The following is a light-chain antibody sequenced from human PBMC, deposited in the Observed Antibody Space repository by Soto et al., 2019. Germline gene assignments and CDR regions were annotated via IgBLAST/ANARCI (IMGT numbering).Light chain of an antibody. CDR2: WTS. CDR1: QPILYRPNNENA. V-gene: IGKV4-1*01. Sequence: DIVMTQSPDSLAVSLGERATINCKSSQPILYRPNNENALVWYQQKPGQPPKLLISWTSTRECRVPDRFSGSGSGTDFTLTISSLHAEDVAVYYCQQFYTTPAFGQGTRLEIK. J-gene: IGKJ5*01. CDR3: QQFYTTPA.